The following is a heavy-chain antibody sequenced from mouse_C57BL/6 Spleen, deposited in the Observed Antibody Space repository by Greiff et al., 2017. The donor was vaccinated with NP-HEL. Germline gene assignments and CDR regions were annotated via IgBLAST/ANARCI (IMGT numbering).Heavy chain of an antibody. J-gene: IGHJ3*01. CDR3: ARHYY. CDR2: ISNGGGST. V-gene: IGHV5-12*01. Sequence: EVQVVESGGGLVQPGGSLKLSCAASGFTFSDYYMYWVRQTPEKRLEWVAYISNGGGSTYYPDTVKGRFTISRDNAKNTLYLQMSRLKSEDTAMYYCARHYYWGQGTLVTVSA. CDR1: GFTFSDYY.